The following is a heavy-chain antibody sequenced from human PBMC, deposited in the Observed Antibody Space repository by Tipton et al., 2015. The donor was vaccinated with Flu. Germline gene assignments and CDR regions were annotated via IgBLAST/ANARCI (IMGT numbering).Heavy chain of an antibody. D-gene: IGHD3-22*01. CDR3: AREVYYYDSSGDDAFDI. CDR1: GYTFTGYY. V-gene: IGHV1-2*02. Sequence: QLVQSGAEVKKPGASVKVSCKASGYTFTGYYMHWVRQAPGQGLEWMGWINPNSGGTNYAQKFQGRVTMTRDTSISTAYMELSRLRSDDTAVYYCAREVYYYDSSGDDAFDIWGQGTMVTVSS. CDR2: INPNSGGT. J-gene: IGHJ3*02.